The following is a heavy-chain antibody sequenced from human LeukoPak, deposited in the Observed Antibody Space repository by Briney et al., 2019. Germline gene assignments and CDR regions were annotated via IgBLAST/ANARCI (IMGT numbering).Heavy chain of an antibody. D-gene: IGHD3-10*01. CDR3: ASGITMVRGPSGDY. J-gene: IGHJ4*02. V-gene: IGHV3-21*01. CDR1: GFTFSSYS. Sequence: GGSLRLSCAASGFTFSSYSMNWVRQAPGKGLEWVSSISSSSSYIYYADSVKGRFTISRDNAKNSLYLQMNSLRAEDTAVYYCASGITMVRGPSGDYRGQGTLVTVSS. CDR2: ISSSSSYI.